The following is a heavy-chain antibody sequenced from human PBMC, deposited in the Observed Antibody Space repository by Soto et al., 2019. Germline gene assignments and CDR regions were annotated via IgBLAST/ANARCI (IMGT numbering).Heavy chain of an antibody. CDR2: ISSSSSTI. V-gene: IGHV3-48*01. CDR1: GFTFSSYS. J-gene: IGHJ4*02. D-gene: IGHD2-15*01. CDR3: ARGRYCSGGSCYYLDY. Sequence: EVQLVESGGGLVQPGGSLRLSCAASGFTFSSYSMNWVRQAPGKGLGWVSYISSSSSTIYYADSVKGRFTISRDNAKNSLYLQMNSLRAEDTAVYYCARGRYCSGGSCYYLDYWGQGTLVTVSS.